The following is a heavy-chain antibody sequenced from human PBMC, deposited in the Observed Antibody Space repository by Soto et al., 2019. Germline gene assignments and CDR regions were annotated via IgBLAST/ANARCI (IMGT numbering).Heavy chain of an antibody. D-gene: IGHD6-19*01. CDR2: INPSGGST. V-gene: IGHV1-46*01. CDR3: ARGDSNGWYFDY. Sequence: ASVKVSCKASGYRFTTYQMHWVRQAPGQGLEWMGTINPSGGSTSYAQRFQGRVTMTRDTSTSTVYMQLSSLSSEDTALYYCARGDSNGWYFDYWGQGTLVTVSS. J-gene: IGHJ4*02. CDR1: GYRFTTYQ.